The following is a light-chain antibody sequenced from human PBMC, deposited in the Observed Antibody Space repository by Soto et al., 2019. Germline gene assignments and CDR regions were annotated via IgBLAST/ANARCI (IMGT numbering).Light chain of an antibody. Sequence: EIELTQSPATLSVSAGGTVTLSCRASQSIRTNVAWYQQIPGQAPRLLVYGASTRDTGVPARFSGSGSGIEFTPTISSLQSEDSAFSNWQHYFNWPLTLTFGAGTKVQIK. CDR2: GAS. J-gene: IGKJ4*01. V-gene: IGKV3-15*01. CDR1: QSIRTN. CDR3: QHYFNWPLTLT.